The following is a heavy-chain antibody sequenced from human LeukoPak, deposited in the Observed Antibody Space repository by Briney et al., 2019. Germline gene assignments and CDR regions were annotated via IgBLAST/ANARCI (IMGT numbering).Heavy chain of an antibody. CDR3: ARENGDYADAFGI. CDR2: ISSTSGYI. Sequence: GGSLRLSCAASGFTFTNYRMTWVRQAPGKGLEWVSSISSTSGYIFYADSVQGRFTISRDNAKSSLYLQMNSLRAEDTAVYYCARENGDYADAFGIWGQGTMVTVSS. CDR1: GFTFTNYR. J-gene: IGHJ3*02. D-gene: IGHD4-17*01. V-gene: IGHV3-21*01.